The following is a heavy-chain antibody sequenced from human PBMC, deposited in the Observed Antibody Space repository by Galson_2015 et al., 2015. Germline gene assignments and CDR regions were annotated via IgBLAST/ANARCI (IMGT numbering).Heavy chain of an antibody. CDR1: GSSFPSYW. Sequence: QSGAEVKKPGESLRISCTGSGSSFPSYWISWVRQMPGKGLEWMGRIDPSDSYTNYSPSFQGHVTISADKSISTAYLQWSSLKASDTAMYYCARQGVGYGYGLWGMDVWGQGTTVTVSS. J-gene: IGHJ6*02. CDR2: IDPSDSYT. D-gene: IGHD5-18*01. V-gene: IGHV5-10-1*01. CDR3: ARQGVGYGYGLWGMDV.